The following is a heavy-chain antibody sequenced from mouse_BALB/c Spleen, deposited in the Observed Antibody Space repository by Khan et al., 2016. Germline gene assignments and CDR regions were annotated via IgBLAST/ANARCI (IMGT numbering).Heavy chain of an antibody. CDR2: ISSGGSYP. V-gene: IGHV5-6*01. CDR3: ARREASDYAMDY. Sequence: EVELVESGGDLVKPGGSLKLSCAASGFTFSSYGMSWVRQTPDKRLEWVATISSGGSYPYYPDSVKGRFTISGDTAKNTLYLQMSSLNSEDTAMYYCARREASDYAMDYWGQGTSVTVSS. J-gene: IGHJ4*01. CDR1: GFTFSSYG.